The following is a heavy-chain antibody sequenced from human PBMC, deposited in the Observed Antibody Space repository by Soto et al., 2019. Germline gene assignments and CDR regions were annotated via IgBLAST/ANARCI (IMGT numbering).Heavy chain of an antibody. D-gene: IGHD3-10*01. CDR3: ARESWFGEQWYFDL. V-gene: IGHV4-59*01. CDR2: IYYSGRT. Sequence: QVQLQESGPGLVKPSETLSLTCTVSGGSISSYYWSWIRQPPGKGLEWIGYIYYSGRTTYNPSLTSRVTISVDTSKNQFSLKLSSVTAADTAVYYCARESWFGEQWYFDLWGRGTLVTVSS. CDR1: GGSISSYY. J-gene: IGHJ2*01.